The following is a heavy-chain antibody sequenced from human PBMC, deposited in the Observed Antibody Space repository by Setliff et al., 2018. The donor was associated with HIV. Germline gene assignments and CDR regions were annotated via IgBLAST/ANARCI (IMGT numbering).Heavy chain of an antibody. CDR2: INHSGST. CDR3: ASPYSGSYSGFQY. D-gene: IGHD1-26*01. Sequence: SETLSLTCAVYGGSFSGSYWSWIRQPPGKDLEWIGEINHSGSTNYNPSLKSRVTISVDTSKNQFSLNLTSVTVADTGIYYCASPYSGSYSGFQYWGQGTLVTVSS. V-gene: IGHV4-34*01. J-gene: IGHJ1*01. CDR1: GGSFSGSY.